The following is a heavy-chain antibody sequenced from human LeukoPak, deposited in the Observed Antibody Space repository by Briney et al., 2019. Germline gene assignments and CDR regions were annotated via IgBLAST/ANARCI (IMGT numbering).Heavy chain of an antibody. D-gene: IGHD6-13*01. CDR3: ARGPQLVRWNWFDP. CDR2: IIPIFGTA. V-gene: IGHV1-69*01. J-gene: IGHJ5*02. Sequence: GSSVKVSCKASGGTFSSYAISWVRQAPGQGLEWMGGIIPIFGTANYAQKFQGRVTITADESTSTAYMELSSLRSEDTAVYYRARGPQLVRWNWFDPWGQGTLVTVSS. CDR1: GGTFSSYA.